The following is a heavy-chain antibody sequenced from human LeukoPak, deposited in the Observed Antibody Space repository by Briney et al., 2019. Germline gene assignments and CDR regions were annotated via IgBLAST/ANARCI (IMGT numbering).Heavy chain of an antibody. J-gene: IGHJ4*02. CDR1: GFTFSSYG. V-gene: IGHV3-30*03. CDR2: ISYDGSNK. CDR3: ARDIPGIAAAGTII. D-gene: IGHD6-13*01. Sequence: GGSLRLSCAASGFTFSSYGMHWVRQAPGKGLEWVAVISYDGSNKYYADSVKGRFTISRDNSKNTLYLQMNSLRAEDTAVYYCARDIPGIAAAGTIIWGQGTLVTVSS.